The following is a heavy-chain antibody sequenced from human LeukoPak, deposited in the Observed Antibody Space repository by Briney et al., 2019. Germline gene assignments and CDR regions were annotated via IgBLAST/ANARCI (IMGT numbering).Heavy chain of an antibody. Sequence: GGSLRLSCAASGFTFSSYSMNWDRQAPGKGLEWVSSISSSSSYIYYADSVKGRFTISRDNAKNSLYLQMNSLRAEDTAVYYCARDFLQDHYGDYDPSYYFDYWGQGTLVTVSS. CDR3: ARDFLQDHYGDYDPSYYFDY. CDR1: GFTFSSYS. D-gene: IGHD4-17*01. J-gene: IGHJ4*02. V-gene: IGHV3-21*01. CDR2: ISSSSSYI.